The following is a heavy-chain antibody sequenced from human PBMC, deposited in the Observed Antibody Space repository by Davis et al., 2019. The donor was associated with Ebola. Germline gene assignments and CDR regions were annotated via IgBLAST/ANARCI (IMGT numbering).Heavy chain of an antibody. CDR3: ARGSYYYGSGTYFDY. V-gene: IGHV1-2*02. CDR1: GGTFSSYA. J-gene: IGHJ4*02. D-gene: IGHD3-10*01. Sequence: ASVKVSCKASGGTFSSYAISWVRQAPGQGLEWMGWINPNSGGTNYAQKFQGRVTMTRDTSISTAYMERSRLRSDDTAVYYCARGSYYYGSGTYFDYWGQGTLVTVSS. CDR2: INPNSGGT.